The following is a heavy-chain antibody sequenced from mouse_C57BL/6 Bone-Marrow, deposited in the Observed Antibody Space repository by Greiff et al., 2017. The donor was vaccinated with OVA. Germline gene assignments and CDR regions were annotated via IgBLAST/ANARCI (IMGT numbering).Heavy chain of an antibody. CDR1: GYTFTSYG. D-gene: IGHD2-3*01. J-gene: IGHJ2*01. CDR3: ARSSGGYYDY. Sequence: ESGAELARPGASVKLSCKASGYTFTSYGISWVKQRTGQGLEWIGEIYPRSGNTYYNEKFKGKATLTADKSSSTAYMELRSLTSEDSAVYFCARSSGGYYDYWGQGTTLTVSS. CDR2: IYPRSGNT. V-gene: IGHV1-81*01.